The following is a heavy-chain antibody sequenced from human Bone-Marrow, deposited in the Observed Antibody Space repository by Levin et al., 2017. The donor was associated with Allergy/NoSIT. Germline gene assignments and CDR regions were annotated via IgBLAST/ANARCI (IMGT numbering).Heavy chain of an antibody. J-gene: IGHJ3*02. CDR3: ARDWPFGSGPYDAFDI. CDR1: GFTLSTNY. CDR2: IYTAGAT. D-gene: IGHD3-10*01. V-gene: IGHV3-53*01. Sequence: GGSLRLSCTASGFTLSTNYMSWVRQAPGKGLEWVSLIYTAGATYYADSVNGRFTISRDNSKNTLFLQMNSLSADDTAVYFCARDWPFGSGPYDAFDIWGPGTMVTVSS.